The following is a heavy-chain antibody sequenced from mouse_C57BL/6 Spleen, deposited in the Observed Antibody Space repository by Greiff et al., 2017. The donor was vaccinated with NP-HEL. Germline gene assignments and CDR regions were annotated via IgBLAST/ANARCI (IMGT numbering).Heavy chain of an antibody. CDR2: IDTSASET. J-gene: IGHJ1*03. D-gene: IGHD1-1*01. Sequence: VQLQQPGAELVRPGSSVKLSCTASGYTFTSSWMHWVKQRPIQGLEWIGHIDTSASETHSNHKFTDKATLTVDKSSNKAYMQHSSLTAEDSAVYYDGRGGGRSSYWYIDVWGTGTTVTVSS. V-gene: IGHV1-52*01. CDR1: GYTFTSSW. CDR3: GRGGGRSSYWYIDV.